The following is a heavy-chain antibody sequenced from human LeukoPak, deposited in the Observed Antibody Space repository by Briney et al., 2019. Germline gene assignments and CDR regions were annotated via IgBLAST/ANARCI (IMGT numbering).Heavy chain of an antibody. CDR3: ARGIAYCGGDCYGGEYYFDY. J-gene: IGHJ4*02. D-gene: IGHD2-21*02. Sequence: GGSLRLSCAASGFTVSSNYMSWVRQAPGKGLEWVSVIYSGGSTYYADSVKGRFTISRDNSKYTLYLQMNSLRAEDTAVYYCARGIAYCGGDCYGGEYYFDYWGQGTLVTVSS. CDR2: IYSGGST. V-gene: IGHV3-66*01. CDR1: GFTVSSNY.